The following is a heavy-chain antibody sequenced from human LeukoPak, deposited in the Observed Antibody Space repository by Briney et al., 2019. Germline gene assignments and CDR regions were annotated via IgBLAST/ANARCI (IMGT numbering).Heavy chain of an antibody. CDR3: ASGSYYDELPLLGY. V-gene: IGHV4-38-2*02. D-gene: IGHD1-26*01. CDR2: IYHSGST. Sequence: PSETLSLTCTVSGYSISSGYYWGWIRQPPGKGLEWIGSIYHSGSTYYNPSLKSRVTISVDTSKNQFSLKLSSVTAADTAVYYCASGSYYDELPLLGYWGQGTLVTVSS. CDR1: GYSISSGYY. J-gene: IGHJ4*02.